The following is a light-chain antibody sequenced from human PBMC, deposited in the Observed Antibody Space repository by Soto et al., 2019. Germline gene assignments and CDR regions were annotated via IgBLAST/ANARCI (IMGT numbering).Light chain of an antibody. CDR2: SAS. CDR1: QSISTY. Sequence: DIQMTQSPSSLSASVGDRVTITCRASQSISTYLNWYQQRLGKAPKLLMYSASRLQSGVSSRFSGSGSGTDFTLSISSLQPEDFAVYYCQQYGSSPYTFGPGTKLETK. V-gene: IGKV1-39*01. CDR3: QQYGSSPYT. J-gene: IGKJ2*01.